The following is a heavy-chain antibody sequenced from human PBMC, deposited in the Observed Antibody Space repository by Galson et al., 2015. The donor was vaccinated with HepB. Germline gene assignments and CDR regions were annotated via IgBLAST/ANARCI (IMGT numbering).Heavy chain of an antibody. D-gene: IGHD2-15*01. Sequence: SVKASCKASGATFSSYVISWVRQAPGQGLEWMGGIIPIFGRGNYARKFQGRVTISADKSTSTAYMELSSLRSEDTAVYYCATGGDCSGGSCHEGHWGQGTLVTVSS. CDR1: GATFSSYV. V-gene: IGHV1-69*06. CDR3: ATGGDCSGGSCHEGH. J-gene: IGHJ4*02. CDR2: IIPIFGRG.